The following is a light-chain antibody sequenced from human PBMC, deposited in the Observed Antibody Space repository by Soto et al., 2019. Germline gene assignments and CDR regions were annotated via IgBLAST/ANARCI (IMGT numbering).Light chain of an antibody. V-gene: IGLV2-8*01. CDR3: SSYAGSDNFV. J-gene: IGLJ2*01. CDR1: SSDVGGYNY. CDR2: EVS. Sequence: QSALTQPPSASGSPGQSVTISCTGTSSDVGGYNYVSWYQQHPGKAPKLMIYEVSKRPSGVPDRFSGSKSVTTASLTVSGLQAEDEADYYCSSYAGSDNFVFGGGTKLTVL.